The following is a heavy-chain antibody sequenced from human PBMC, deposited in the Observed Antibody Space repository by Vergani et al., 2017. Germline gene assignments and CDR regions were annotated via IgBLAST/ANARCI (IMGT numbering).Heavy chain of an antibody. V-gene: IGHV3-21*01. CDR2: ISSSSSYI. J-gene: IGHJ4*02. CDR1: GFTFSSYS. D-gene: IGHD2-15*01. Sequence: EVQLVESGGGVVQPGGSLRLSCAASGFTFSSYSMNWVRQAPGKGLEWVSSISSSSSYIYYADSVKGRFTISRDNAKNSLYLQMNSLRAEDTAVYYCARGPSGGAGTPSYWGQGTLVTVSS. CDR3: ARGPSGGAGTPSY.